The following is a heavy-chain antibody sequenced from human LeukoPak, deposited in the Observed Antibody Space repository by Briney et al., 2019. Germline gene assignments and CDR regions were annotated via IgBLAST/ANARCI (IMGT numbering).Heavy chain of an antibody. V-gene: IGHV4-61*01. Sequence: SETLSLTCTVSGGSVSNGSYYWSWIRQPPGKGLEWIGYIYYSGSTNYNPSLESRVTISIDTSKNQFSLKLISVTAADTAVYYCARDSWELPFDYWGQGTLVTVSS. J-gene: IGHJ4*02. CDR1: GGSVSNGSYY. CDR2: IYYSGST. CDR3: ARDSWELPFDY. D-gene: IGHD1-26*01.